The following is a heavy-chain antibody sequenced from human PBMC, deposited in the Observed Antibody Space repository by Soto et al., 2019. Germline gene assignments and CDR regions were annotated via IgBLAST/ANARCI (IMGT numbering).Heavy chain of an antibody. D-gene: IGHD6-6*01. V-gene: IGHV4-59*01. Sequence: ETLSLTCTVSGDSFSSYYWTWIRQPPGKRLEWVAYIFHTGNTNYNPSLKSRVTISVDTSKNQFSLKLRSVTPADTAVYYCAALDGTLDYWGPGTLVTVSS. CDR1: GDSFSSYY. J-gene: IGHJ4*02. CDR2: IFHTGNT. CDR3: AALDGTLDY.